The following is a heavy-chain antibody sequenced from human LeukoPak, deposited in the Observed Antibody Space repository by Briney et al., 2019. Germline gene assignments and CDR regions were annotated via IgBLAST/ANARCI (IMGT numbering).Heavy chain of an antibody. V-gene: IGHV1-2*02. Sequence: ASVKVSCKASGYTFTGYYMHWVRQAPGQGLDWMGWINPNSGDTNYAQKFQGRVTMTRDTSISTAYMELSRLRSDDTAVYYCAREGDSGSYFPPWFDPWGQGTLVTVSS. CDR2: INPNSGDT. CDR1: GYTFTGYY. CDR3: AREGDSGSYFPPWFDP. J-gene: IGHJ5*02. D-gene: IGHD1-26*01.